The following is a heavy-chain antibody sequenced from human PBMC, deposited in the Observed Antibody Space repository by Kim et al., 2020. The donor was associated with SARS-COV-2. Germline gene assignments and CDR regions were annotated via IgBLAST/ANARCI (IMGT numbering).Heavy chain of an antibody. J-gene: IGHJ4*02. D-gene: IGHD2-15*01. Sequence: TIYADSVKGRFTISRDNAKNTLYLQMNSLRAEDTAVYYCVRLVVAAPFDFSGQGTLVTVSS. CDR3: VRLVVAAPFDF. CDR2: T. V-gene: IGHV3-74*01.